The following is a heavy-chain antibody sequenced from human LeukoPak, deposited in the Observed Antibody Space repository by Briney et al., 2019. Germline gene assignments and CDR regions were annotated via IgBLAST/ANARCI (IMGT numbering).Heavy chain of an antibody. CDR3: ARSGSTYYYGMDV. CDR2: IWYDGTDK. CDR1: GFTFSSYG. J-gene: IGHJ6*02. D-gene: IGHD3-10*01. Sequence: GGSLRLSCAASGFTFSSYGMHWVRQGPGKGLEWVTFIWYDGTDKNYADSVKGRFTISRDNPKNTLYLQMNSLRAEDTAVYYCARSGSTYYYGMDVWGQGTTVTVSS. V-gene: IGHV3-33*01.